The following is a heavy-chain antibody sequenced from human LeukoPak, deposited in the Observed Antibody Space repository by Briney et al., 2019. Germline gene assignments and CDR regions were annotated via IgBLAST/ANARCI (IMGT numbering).Heavy chain of an antibody. CDR3: ARDARETEIAVAGHAIYYYYGMDV. V-gene: IGHV3-23*01. CDR2: IRGSGDNS. J-gene: IGHJ6*02. D-gene: IGHD6-19*01. Sequence: GGSLRLSCAASGFTFTNYAMSWVRQAPGKGLEWVSVIRGSGDNSYYADSVKGRFTISRDNSKNTLYLQMNSLRAEDTAVYYCARDARETEIAVAGHAIYYYYGMDVWGQGTTVTVSS. CDR1: GFTFTNYA.